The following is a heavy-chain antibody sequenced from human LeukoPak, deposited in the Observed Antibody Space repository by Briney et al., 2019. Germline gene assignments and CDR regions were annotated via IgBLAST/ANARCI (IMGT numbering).Heavy chain of an antibody. CDR2: INPNSGGT. CDR1: GYTFTGYY. Sequence: ASVKVSCKASGYTFTGYYMHWVRQAPGQGLEWMGRINPNSGGTNYAQKFQGRVTMTRDTSISTAYMELSRLRSDDTAVYYCARDFCGGDCYSGASDIWGQGTMVTVSS. D-gene: IGHD2-21*02. J-gene: IGHJ3*02. CDR3: ARDFCGGDCYSGASDI. V-gene: IGHV1-2*06.